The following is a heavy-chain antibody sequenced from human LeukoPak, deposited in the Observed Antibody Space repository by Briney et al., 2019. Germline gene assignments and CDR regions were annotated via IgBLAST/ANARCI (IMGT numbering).Heavy chain of an antibody. D-gene: IGHD1-1*01. CDR3: AKDQGYRYYYYMHV. CDR2: ISGSGGST. V-gene: IGHV3-23*01. CDR1: GFTFSSYA. J-gene: IGHJ6*03. Sequence: PGGSLRLSCAASGFTFSSYAMSWVRQAPGQGLEWVSAISGSGGSTYYADSVKGRFTISRDNSKNTLYLQMNSLRAEDTAVYYCAKDQGYRYYYYMHVWGKGTTVTVSS.